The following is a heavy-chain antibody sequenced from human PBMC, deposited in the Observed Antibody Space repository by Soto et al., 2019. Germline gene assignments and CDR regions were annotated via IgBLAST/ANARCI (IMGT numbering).Heavy chain of an antibody. V-gene: IGHV5-51*01. CDR1: GYSFTSYW. D-gene: IGHD3-3*02. Sequence: GESLKISCKGSGYSFTSYWIGWVRQMPGKGLEWMGIIYPGDSDTRYSPSFQGQVTISADKSISTAYLQWSSLKASDTAMYYCATTESRRIFGIIRYYGMDVWGQGTTVTVSS. CDR2: IYPGDSDT. CDR3: ATTESRRIFGIIRYYGMDV. J-gene: IGHJ6*02.